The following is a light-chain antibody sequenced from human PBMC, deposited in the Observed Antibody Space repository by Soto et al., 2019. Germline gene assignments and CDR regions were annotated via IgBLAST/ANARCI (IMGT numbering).Light chain of an antibody. CDR1: ESVSSH. CDR3: HHYHNWPMT. V-gene: IGKV3-15*01. Sequence: ILMTQSPSTLAVSPGERATLSCGASESVSSHLAWYQQKPGQAPRLLIYDSSTRATGIPARFSGSESGTEFTLTISSLRSEDVAVYYCHHYHNWPMTFGQGTRLEIK. CDR2: DSS. J-gene: IGKJ5*01.